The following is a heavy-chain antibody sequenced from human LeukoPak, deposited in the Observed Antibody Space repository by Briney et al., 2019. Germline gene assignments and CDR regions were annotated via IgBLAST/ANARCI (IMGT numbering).Heavy chain of an antibody. J-gene: IGHJ3*02. CDR2: INSGSSTI. CDR1: GFTLSSYI. Sequence: PGGSLRLSCGASGFTLSSYIMDWVRQAPGKGLEWLSHINSGSSTIYYADSVKGRFTISRDNAGNSLYLQMNSLRAEDTAVYYCARVLLERPGIDSFDIWGQGTMVTVSS. D-gene: IGHD1-1*01. CDR3: ARVLLERPGIDSFDI. V-gene: IGHV3-48*01.